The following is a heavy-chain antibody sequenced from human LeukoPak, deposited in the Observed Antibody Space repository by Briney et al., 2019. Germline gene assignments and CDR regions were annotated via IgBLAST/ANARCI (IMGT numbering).Heavy chain of an antibody. CDR1: GFIFNNFA. J-gene: IGHJ6*03. Sequence: PGGSLRLSCAASGFIFNNFAMSWVRQAPGKGLEWVSGIGGSGVNTYFADSVKGRFTISRDNSKNTLYLQMNSLKVEDTAVYYWPKGATNTYYNMDVWGKGTTVTASS. D-gene: IGHD1/OR15-1a*01. CDR3: PKGATNTYYNMDV. CDR2: IGGSGVNT. V-gene: IGHV3-23*01.